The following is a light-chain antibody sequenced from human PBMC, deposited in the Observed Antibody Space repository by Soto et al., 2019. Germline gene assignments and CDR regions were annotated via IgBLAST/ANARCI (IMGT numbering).Light chain of an antibody. CDR2: GVS. V-gene: IGKV3-11*01. Sequence: EIVLTQSPGTLSLSPWERATLSCRASQSVTNNQFAWFRQKPGQAPRLLIWGVSNRATGIPARFSGSGSGTDFTLTISSLEPEDFAVYYCQQRSNWPITFGQGTRLEIK. CDR1: QSVTNN. CDR3: QQRSNWPIT. J-gene: IGKJ5*01.